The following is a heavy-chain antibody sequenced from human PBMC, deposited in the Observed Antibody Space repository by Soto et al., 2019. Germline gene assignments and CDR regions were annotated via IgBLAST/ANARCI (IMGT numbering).Heavy chain of an antibody. CDR1: GFTFSSYS. D-gene: IGHD2-21*02. V-gene: IGHV3-21*01. CDR2: ISSSSSYI. CDR3: ASKPCGGDCYSNY. J-gene: IGHJ4*02. Sequence: GGSLRLSCAASGFTFSSYSMNWVRQAPGKGLEWVSSISSSSSYIYYADSVKGRFTISRDNAKNSLYLQMNSLRAEDTAVYYCASKPCGGDCYSNYWGQGTLVTV.